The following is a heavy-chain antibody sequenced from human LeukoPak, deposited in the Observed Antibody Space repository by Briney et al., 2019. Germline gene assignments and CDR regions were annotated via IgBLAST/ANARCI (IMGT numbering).Heavy chain of an antibody. CDR1: GGSISSYY. J-gene: IGHJ6*02. V-gene: IGHV4-59*08. CDR3: ARGPPTYDILTGLPSGGGMDV. Sequence: PSETLSLTCTVSGGSISSYYWSWIRQPPGKGLEWIGYIYYSGSTNYNPSLKSRVTISVDTSKNQFSLKLSSVTAADTAVYYCARGPPTYDILTGLPSGGGMDVWGQGTTVTVSS. D-gene: IGHD3-9*01. CDR2: IYYSGST.